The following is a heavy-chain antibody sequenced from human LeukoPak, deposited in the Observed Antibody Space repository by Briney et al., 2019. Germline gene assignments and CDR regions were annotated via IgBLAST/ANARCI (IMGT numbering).Heavy chain of an antibody. CDR2: ISSSSSYI. J-gene: IGHJ4*02. V-gene: IGHV3-21*04. CDR1: GFTFSSYS. CDR3: AKEGGYSYGAPLTY. Sequence: PGGSLRLSCAASGFTFSSYSMNWVRQAPGKGLEWVSSISSSSSYIYYADSVKGRFTISRDNSKNTLYVQMNSLRAEDTAVYYCAKEGGYSYGAPLTYWGQGTLVTVSS. D-gene: IGHD5-18*01.